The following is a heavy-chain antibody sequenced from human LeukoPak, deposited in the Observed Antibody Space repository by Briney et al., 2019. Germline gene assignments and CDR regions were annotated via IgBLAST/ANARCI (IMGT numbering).Heavy chain of an antibody. Sequence: SETLSLTCAVSGGSISSYYWSWIRQPAGKGLEWIGRIYTSGSTNYNPSLKSRVTMSVDTSKNQFSLKLSSVTAADTAVYYCARDRGYSGYDRRRRGFYFDYWGQGTLVTVSS. V-gene: IGHV4-4*07. CDR1: GGSISSYY. CDR2: IYTSGST. D-gene: IGHD5-12*01. J-gene: IGHJ4*02. CDR3: ARDRGYSGYDRRRRGFYFDY.